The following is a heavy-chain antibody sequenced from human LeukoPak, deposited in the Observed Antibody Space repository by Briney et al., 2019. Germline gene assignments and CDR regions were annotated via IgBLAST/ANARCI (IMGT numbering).Heavy chain of an antibody. CDR3: TRVDGGQSI. Sequence: GGSLRLSCAASGFTVGNNYMSWVRQAPGKGLEWVSLIHRGGTTYHADSVKGRFTISRDNSKNTLYFQVNSLRAEDTAVYYCTRVDGGQSIWGQGTLVTVSS. CDR2: IHRGGTT. CDR1: GFTVGNNY. D-gene: IGHD6-6*01. V-gene: IGHV3-53*01. J-gene: IGHJ4*02.